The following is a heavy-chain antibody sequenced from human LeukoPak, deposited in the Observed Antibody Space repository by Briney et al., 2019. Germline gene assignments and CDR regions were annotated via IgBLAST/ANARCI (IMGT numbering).Heavy chain of an antibody. CDR1: AASIKNSY. V-gene: IGHV4-59*08. D-gene: IGHD1-14*01. Sequence: SATLSPTCTVSAASIKNSYWSWIRQPPGKGLESIVIIYYAGSSNYNPSLKSRVSVSIDASKNHLSLKLPSVTAADTAIYYCARQGVIIPTGVEGPWFDPWGQGTLVAVSS. CDR3: ARQGVIIPTGVEGPWFDP. J-gene: IGHJ5*02. CDR2: IYYAGSS.